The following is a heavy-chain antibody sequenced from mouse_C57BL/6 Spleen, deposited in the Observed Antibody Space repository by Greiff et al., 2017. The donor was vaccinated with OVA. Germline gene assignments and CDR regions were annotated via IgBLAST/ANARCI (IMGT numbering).Heavy chain of an antibody. CDR1: GYAFSSYW. Sequence: VQLQQSGAELVKPGASVKISCKASGYAFSSYWMNWVKQRPGKGLEWIGQIYPGDGDTNYNGKFKGKATLTADKSSSTAYMQLSSLTSEDSAVYFCARDGQFYYFDYWGQGTTLTVSS. CDR2: IYPGDGDT. V-gene: IGHV1-80*01. CDR3: ARDGQFYYFDY. D-gene: IGHD2-3*01. J-gene: IGHJ2*01.